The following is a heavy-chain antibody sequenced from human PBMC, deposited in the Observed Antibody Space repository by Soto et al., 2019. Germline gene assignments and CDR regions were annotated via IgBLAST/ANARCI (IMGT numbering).Heavy chain of an antibody. Sequence: DVQLVESGGGLVKPGESLRLSCAASGFTFSPYSMNWVRQAPGKGLEWVSSISCSSSYIYYADSVKVRFTISRDNAKNSLYLQMNSLRAEDTAVYYCARVVDYCDPYYYYGMDVWGQGTTVTVSS. CDR1: GFTFSPYS. CDR3: ARVVDYCDPYYYYGMDV. D-gene: IGHD3-22*01. V-gene: IGHV3-21*01. J-gene: IGHJ6*02. CDR2: ISCSSSYI.